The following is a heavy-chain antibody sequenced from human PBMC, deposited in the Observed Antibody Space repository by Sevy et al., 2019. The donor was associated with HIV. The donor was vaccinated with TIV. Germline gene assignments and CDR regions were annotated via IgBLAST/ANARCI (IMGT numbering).Heavy chain of an antibody. CDR2: TRNNADGYTT. Sequence: EGSLRLSCVASGFTFSDHYMEWVRQAPGKELEWVGRTRNNADGYTTEYAASVKGRFTISRDESKNSLYVQMNSLKAVDTAVYYCATHAGIAAAARVFDYWGQGTLVTVSS. D-gene: IGHD6-25*01. J-gene: IGHJ4*02. CDR1: GFTFSDHY. CDR3: ATHAGIAAAARVFDY. V-gene: IGHV3-72*01.